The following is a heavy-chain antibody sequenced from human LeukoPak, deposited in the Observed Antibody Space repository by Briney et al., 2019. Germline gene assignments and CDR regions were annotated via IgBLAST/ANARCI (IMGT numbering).Heavy chain of an antibody. CDR2: ISSSGSTI. CDR1: GFTFSSYE. CDR3: ARDDYDSSGGYYGMDV. V-gene: IGHV3-48*03. J-gene: IGHJ6*02. Sequence: PGGSLRLSCAASGFTFSSYEMNWVRQAPGKGLEWVSYISSSGSTIYYADSVKGRFTISRDNAKNSLYLQMNSLRAEDTAVYYCARDDYDSSGGYYGMDVWAKGPQSPSP. D-gene: IGHD3-22*01.